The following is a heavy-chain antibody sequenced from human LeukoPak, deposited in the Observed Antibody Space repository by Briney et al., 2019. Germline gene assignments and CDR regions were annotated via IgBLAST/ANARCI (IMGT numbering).Heavy chain of an antibody. CDR3: ARPGSIAAAGRNWFDP. CDR1: GFTFSTYA. V-gene: IGHV3-33*08. D-gene: IGHD6-13*01. CDR2: IRYDGSNK. J-gene: IGHJ5*02. Sequence: GGSLRLSCAASGFTFSTYAMHWVRQAPGKGLEWVAVIRYDGSNKYYADSVKGRFTISRDNSKNTLYLQMNSLRAEDTAVYYCARPGSIAAAGRNWFDPWGQGTLVTVSS.